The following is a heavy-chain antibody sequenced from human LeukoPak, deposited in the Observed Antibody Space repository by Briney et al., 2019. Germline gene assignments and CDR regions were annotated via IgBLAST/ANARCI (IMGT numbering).Heavy chain of an antibody. J-gene: IGHJ4*02. V-gene: IGHV3-74*03. Sequence: GGSLRLSCAASGFTFSNYWVHWVRQAPGKGLVWVSRINRDGSTTKYADSVKGRFTVSRDNAKNTLNLQMNSLRAEGTAVYYCARDKKSGESSEIDYWGQGTLVTVSS. CDR3: ARDKKSGESSEIDY. CDR2: INRDGSTT. CDR1: GFTFSNYW. D-gene: IGHD3-10*01.